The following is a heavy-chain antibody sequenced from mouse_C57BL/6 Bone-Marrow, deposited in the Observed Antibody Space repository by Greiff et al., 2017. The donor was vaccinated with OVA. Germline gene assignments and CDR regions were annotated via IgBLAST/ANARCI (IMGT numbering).Heavy chain of an antibody. D-gene: IGHD1-1*01. V-gene: IGHV8-8*01. Sequence: QVTLKVSGPGILQPSQTLSLTCSFSGFSLSTFGMGVGWIRQPSGKGLEWLAHIWWDDDKYYNPALKSRLTISKDTSKNQVFLKIANVDTADTATYYCARIEPFHYYGSHPFDYWGQGTTLTVSS. CDR1: GFSLSTFGMG. CDR2: IWWDDDK. CDR3: ARIEPFHYYGSHPFDY. J-gene: IGHJ2*01.